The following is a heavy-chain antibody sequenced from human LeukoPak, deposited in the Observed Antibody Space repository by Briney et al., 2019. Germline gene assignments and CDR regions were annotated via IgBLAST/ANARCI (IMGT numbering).Heavy chain of an antibody. D-gene: IGHD3-10*01. Sequence: ASVKVSCKASGYTFTNYGIAWVRQAPGQGLERMGWINGFNGNTKYAQKLQGRVTMTTDTSTTTAYMELRSLRSDDTAVYYCAREPISSGSYYPRSDYWGQGTLVTVSS. CDR1: GYTFTNYG. CDR3: AREPISSGSYYPRSDY. CDR2: INGFNGNT. J-gene: IGHJ4*02. V-gene: IGHV1-18*01.